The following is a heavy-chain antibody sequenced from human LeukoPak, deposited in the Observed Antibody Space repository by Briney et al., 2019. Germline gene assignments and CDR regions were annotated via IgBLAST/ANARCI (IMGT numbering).Heavy chain of an antibody. CDR3: AGGWWSAFDY. CDR1: GYTFTSYG. Sequence: GASVKVSCKASGYTFTSYGISWVRQAPGQGLEWMGWISVYNGNTNYARKLQGRVTMTTDTSTSTAYMELRSPRSDDTAAYYCAGGWWSAFDYWGQGTLVTVSS. V-gene: IGHV1-18*01. J-gene: IGHJ4*02. CDR2: ISVYNGNT. D-gene: IGHD2-15*01.